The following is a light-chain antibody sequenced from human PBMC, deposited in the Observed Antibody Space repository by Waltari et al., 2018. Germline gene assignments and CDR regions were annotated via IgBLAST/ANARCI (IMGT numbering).Light chain of an antibody. CDR3: QQYGSSVMYT. CDR2: GAS. J-gene: IGKJ2*01. Sequence: EIVLTQSPGTLSLSPGDSATLPCRASQSLTRRYLAWYQQKPGQAPRLLIYGASSRAAGIPDRFSGSGSGTDFTLTISRLEPEDFAVYYCQQYGSSVMYTFGQGTKLEIK. V-gene: IGKV3-20*01. CDR1: QSLTRRY.